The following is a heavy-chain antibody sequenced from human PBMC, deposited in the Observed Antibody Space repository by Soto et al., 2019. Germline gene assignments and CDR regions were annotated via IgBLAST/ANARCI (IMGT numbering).Heavy chain of an antibody. D-gene: IGHD2-15*01. CDR3: AREPYDLVAATPARYYYYGMDV. J-gene: IGHJ6*02. V-gene: IGHV1-18*01. CDR2: ISAYNGNT. Sequence: QVQLVQSGAEVKKPGASVKVSCKASGYTFTSYGISWVRQAPGQGLEWMGWISAYNGNTNYAQKLQGRVTMTTDTSTSTAYMELRSLRSDDTAVYYCAREPYDLVAATPARYYYYGMDVWGQGTTVTVSS. CDR1: GYTFTSYG.